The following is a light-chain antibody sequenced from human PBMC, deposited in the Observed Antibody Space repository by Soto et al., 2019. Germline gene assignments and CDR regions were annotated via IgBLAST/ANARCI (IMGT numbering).Light chain of an antibody. CDR2: DAS. J-gene: IGKJ2*01. Sequence: VLTQSPATLSLSPGERATLSCRASQSVSIYLAWYQHKPGQAPRLLIYDASSRATGIPARFSGSGSGTDFTLTISSLEPEDFAVYYCQQRSNLLYTFGQGTKLEIK. CDR1: QSVSIY. V-gene: IGKV3-11*01. CDR3: QQRSNLLYT.